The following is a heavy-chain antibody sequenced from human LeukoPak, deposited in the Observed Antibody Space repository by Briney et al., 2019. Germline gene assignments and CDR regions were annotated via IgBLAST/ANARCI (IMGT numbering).Heavy chain of an antibody. Sequence: GESLKISCKASGYTFTSYGISWVRQAPGQGLEWMGWISAYNGNTNYAQKLQGRVTMTTDTSTSTAYMELRSLRSDDTAVYYCARAWANSSSWSYYFDYWGQGTLVTVSS. V-gene: IGHV1-18*01. D-gene: IGHD6-13*01. CDR2: ISAYNGNT. CDR3: ARAWANSSSWSYYFDY. CDR1: GYTFTSYG. J-gene: IGHJ4*02.